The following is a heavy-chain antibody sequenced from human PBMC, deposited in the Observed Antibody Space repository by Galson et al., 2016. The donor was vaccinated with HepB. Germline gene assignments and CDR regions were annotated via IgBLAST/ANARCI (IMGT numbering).Heavy chain of an antibody. CDR3: ARLRALNYNWYFDF. Sequence: EPLSLTCSVSGDSVSSGSHYWSWIRQPPGKGLDLIGYIFYSGSAHSNPSLKSRVTISVDTSRDQISLNLSSVTAADTAVYYCARLRALNYNWYFDFWGRGTLVTVS. J-gene: IGHJ2*01. CDR1: GDSVSSGSHY. CDR2: IFYSGSA. D-gene: IGHD1-7*01. V-gene: IGHV4-61*01.